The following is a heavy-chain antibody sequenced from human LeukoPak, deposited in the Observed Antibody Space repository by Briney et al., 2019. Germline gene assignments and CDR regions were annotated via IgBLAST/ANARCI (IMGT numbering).Heavy chain of an antibody. CDR2: ISYDGSNK. D-gene: IGHD6-13*01. J-gene: IGHJ3*02. CDR1: GFTFSGYA. V-gene: IGHV3-30-3*01. Sequence: GGSLRLSCAASGFTFSGYAMHWVRQAPGKGLEWVAVISYDGSNKYYADSVKGRFTISRDNAKNSLYLQMNSLRAEDTALYHCARDVEAAGTGEGAFDIWGQGTMVTVSS. CDR3: ARDVEAAGTGEGAFDI.